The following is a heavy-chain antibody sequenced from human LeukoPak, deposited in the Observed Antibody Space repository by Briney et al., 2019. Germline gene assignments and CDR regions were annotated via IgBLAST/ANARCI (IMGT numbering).Heavy chain of an antibody. Sequence: RPGGSLRLSCATSGFTFSSYGMNWVRQAPGKGLEWLASIRSHNSDTYYADSLKGRFTISRDNSKNTLYLQMDNLSVDDTAVYYCARKRRSLELLYYYYYYMDVWGKGTTVTVSS. J-gene: IGHJ6*03. V-gene: IGHV3-30*02. D-gene: IGHD1-7*01. CDR1: GFTFSSYG. CDR3: ARKRRSLELLYYYYYYMDV. CDR2: IRSHNSDT.